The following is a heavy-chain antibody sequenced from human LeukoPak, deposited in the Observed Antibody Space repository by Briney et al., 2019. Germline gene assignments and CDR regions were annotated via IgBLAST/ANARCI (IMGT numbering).Heavy chain of an antibody. Sequence: PGGSLRLSCAASGFSFSSYPMNWVRQAPGKGLEWVSSISSSSSYIYYADSVKGRFTISRDNAKNSLYLQMNSLRAEDTAVYYCARVFAYKRYNDAFDIWGQGTMVTVSS. CDR3: ARVFAYKRYNDAFDI. CDR2: ISSSSSYI. CDR1: GFSFSSYP. V-gene: IGHV3-21*01. J-gene: IGHJ3*02. D-gene: IGHD1-1*01.